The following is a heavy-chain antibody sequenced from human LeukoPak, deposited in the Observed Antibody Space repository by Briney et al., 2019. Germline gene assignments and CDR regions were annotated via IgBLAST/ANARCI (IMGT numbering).Heavy chain of an antibody. V-gene: IGHV3-7*04. J-gene: IGHJ5*02. CDR2: IKQDGSQK. CDR1: GFTFSAYW. CDR3: ARDLSQHFDWLLSGDT. D-gene: IGHD3-9*01. Sequence: GVSLRLSCAGSGFTFSAYWMTWVRQAPGKGLEWVANIKQDGSQKYYVDSVKGRFTISRDNAKNSVYLQMNSLRAEDTAVYYCARDLSQHFDWLLSGDTWGQGTLVTVSS.